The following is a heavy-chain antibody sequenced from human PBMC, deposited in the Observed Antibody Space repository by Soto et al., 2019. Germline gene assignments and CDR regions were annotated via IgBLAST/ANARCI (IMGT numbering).Heavy chain of an antibody. J-gene: IGHJ6*02. CDR3: ARLTGPLVAVLYPYPLDGREPVSDADV. V-gene: IGHV3-30-3*01. D-gene: IGHD6-19*01. CDR1: GFTFSSYP. CDR2: ISFDGSKK. Sequence: QMQLVESGGGVVQPWRSLRFSCAASGFTFSSYPMHWVRQAPGKGLEWVAVISFDGSKKYYPDSVKGRFFISRHNYKNIRALQMNSLRGEDWAVYYCARLTGPLVAVLYPYPLDGREPVSDADVWGQGTAVTVSS.